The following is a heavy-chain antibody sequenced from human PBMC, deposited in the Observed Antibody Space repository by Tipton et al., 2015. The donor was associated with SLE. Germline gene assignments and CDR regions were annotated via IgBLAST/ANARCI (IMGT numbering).Heavy chain of an antibody. Sequence: TLSLTCTFSGGSMNSNHWSWIRQSPGKGLEWIGEINHVDSTNDNPSLRSRVTISVDTSKNQFSLRLRSVTAADTAIYYCACIPAAAGRTSPRYYYTVDVWGQGTTVTVSS. V-gene: IGHV4-34*01. CDR2: INHVDST. CDR1: GGSMNSNH. D-gene: IGHD6-13*01. J-gene: IGHJ6*02. CDR3: ACIPAAAGRTSPRYYYTVDV.